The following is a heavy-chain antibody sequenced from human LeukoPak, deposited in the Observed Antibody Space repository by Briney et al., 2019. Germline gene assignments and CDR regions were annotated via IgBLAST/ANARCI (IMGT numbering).Heavy chain of an antibody. D-gene: IGHD5-18*01. CDR1: GFTFSSYS. V-gene: IGHV3-21*01. CDR2: ISSSSSYI. J-gene: IGHJ4*02. CDR3: ARKAYSYGYALDS. Sequence: PGGSLRLSCAASGFTFSSYSMNWVRQAPGKGLEWVSSISSSSSYIYYADSVKGRFTISRDNAKNSLYLQMNSLRAEDTAVYYCARKAYSYGYALDSWGQGTLVTISS.